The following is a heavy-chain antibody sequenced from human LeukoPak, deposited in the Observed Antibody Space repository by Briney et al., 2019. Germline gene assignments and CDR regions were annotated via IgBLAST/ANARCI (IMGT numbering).Heavy chain of an antibody. D-gene: IGHD4-23*01. CDR3: TRVPAPMEVTPGDIVI. V-gene: IGHV3-49*03. CDR2: IRSKAYGGTT. CDR1: GFTFGDYA. Sequence: GGSLRLSCTASGFTFGDYAMSWFRQAPGKGLEWVGFIRSKAYGGTTEYAASVKGRFTISRDDSKSITYLQMNSLKTEDTAVYYCTRVPAPMEVTPGDIVIWGQGTMVTVSS. J-gene: IGHJ3*02.